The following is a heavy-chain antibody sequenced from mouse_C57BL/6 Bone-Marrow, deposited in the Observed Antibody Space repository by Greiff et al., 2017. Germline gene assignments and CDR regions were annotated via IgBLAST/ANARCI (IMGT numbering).Heavy chain of an antibody. CDR1: GFTFSDFY. J-gene: IGHJ1*03. V-gene: IGHV7-1*01. D-gene: IGHD1-1*01. Sequence: EVKLVESGGGLVQSGRSLRLSCATSGFTFSDFYMEWVRPAPGKGLEWIAASRNKANDYTTEYSASVKGRFIVSRDTSQSILYLQMNALRAEDTAIYYCARDAAPYYYGSSYWYFDVWGTGTTVTVSS. CDR3: ARDAAPYYYGSSYWYFDV. CDR2: SRNKANDYTT.